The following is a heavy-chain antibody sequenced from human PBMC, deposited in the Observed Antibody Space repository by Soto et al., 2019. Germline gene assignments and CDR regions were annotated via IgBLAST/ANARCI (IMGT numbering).Heavy chain of an antibody. J-gene: IGHJ4*02. D-gene: IGHD3-10*01. CDR2: MNPNSGDT. V-gene: IGHV1-8*01. CDR3: ARGGRPTMGRGLAIPPHYYDS. CDR1: GYTFTSHD. Sequence: ASVKVSCEASGYTFTSHDINWVRQGTGQGLEWMGWMNPNSGDTGYVQKFQGRVTMTRNTSISTAYMELSSLRIDDTVVYYCARGGRPTMGRGLAIPPHYYDSWGQGTLVTVSS.